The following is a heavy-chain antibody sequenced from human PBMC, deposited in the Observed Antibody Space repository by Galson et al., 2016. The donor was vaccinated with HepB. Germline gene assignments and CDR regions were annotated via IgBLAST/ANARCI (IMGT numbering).Heavy chain of an antibody. CDR2: IYYSGST. CDR1: GGSISSYY. Sequence: SETLSLTCTVSGGSISSYYWSWIRQPPGKGLEWIGYIYYSGSTHYNPSLKSRVTISVDTSKNQFSLKLSSVTAADTAVYYCARGFGWSDAFDIWGQGTMVTVSS. J-gene: IGHJ3*02. CDR3: ARGFGWSDAFDI. V-gene: IGHV4-59*01. D-gene: IGHD6-19*01.